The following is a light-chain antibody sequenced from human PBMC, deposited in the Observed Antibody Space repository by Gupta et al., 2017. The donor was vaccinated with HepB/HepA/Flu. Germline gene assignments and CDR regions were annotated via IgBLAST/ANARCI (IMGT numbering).Light chain of an antibody. CDR1: SSDVGRYKY. CDR2: DVS. V-gene: IGLV2-14*03. Sequence: QSALTQPASVSGSPGQSITISCTGTSSDVGRYKYVSWYQQPPGKAPKLMIYDVSNRPSGVSNRFSGSKSGNTASLTIAGLQPEDEADYYCSSYASSTTLVVFGGGTKLTVL. J-gene: IGLJ2*01. CDR3: SSYASSTTLVV.